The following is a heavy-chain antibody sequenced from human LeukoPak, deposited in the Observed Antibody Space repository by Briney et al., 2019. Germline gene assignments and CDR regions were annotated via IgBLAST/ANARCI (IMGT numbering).Heavy chain of an antibody. CDR1: GYIFTSYY. CDR2: IDPRVGST. J-gene: IGHJ4*02. D-gene: IGHD3-22*01. CDR3: ARGGPVGNYDSTAYYLH. Sequence: ASVKISCKASGYIFTSYYMHWLRRAPGQGLEWMGIIDPRVGSTSYAQKFQGTVTMTRDTSTSTVYMELSSLRSVDTAVYYCARGGPVGNYDSTAYYLHWGQGTLVTVSS. V-gene: IGHV1-46*01.